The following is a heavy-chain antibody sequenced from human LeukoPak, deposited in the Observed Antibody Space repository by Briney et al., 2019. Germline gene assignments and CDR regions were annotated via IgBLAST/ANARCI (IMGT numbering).Heavy chain of an antibody. CDR3: ARRGYSGYDLHFDY. D-gene: IGHD5-12*01. V-gene: IGHV4-34*01. Sequence: KASETLSLTCAVYGGSFSGYYWSWIRQPPGKGLEWIGEINHSGNTYYNPSLKSRVAISIDTSKNQFSLKLSSVTAADTAVFYCARRGYSGYDLHFDYWGQGTLVTVSS. CDR2: INHSGNT. J-gene: IGHJ4*02. CDR1: GGSFSGYY.